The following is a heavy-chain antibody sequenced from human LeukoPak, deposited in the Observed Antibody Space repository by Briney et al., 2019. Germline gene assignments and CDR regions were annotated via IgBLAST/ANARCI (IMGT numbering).Heavy chain of an antibody. V-gene: IGHV1-8*03. CDR3: ATVKGYGDYAYNWFDP. Sequence: ASVKVSCKASGYTFTSYYMHWVRQATGQGLEWMGWINPFTANTGYAQHFQGRITITRNTSITTAYMELSSLRSEDTAVYYCATVKGYGDYAYNWFDPWGQGTLVTVSS. D-gene: IGHD4-17*01. CDR1: GYTFTSYY. J-gene: IGHJ5*02. CDR2: INPFTANT.